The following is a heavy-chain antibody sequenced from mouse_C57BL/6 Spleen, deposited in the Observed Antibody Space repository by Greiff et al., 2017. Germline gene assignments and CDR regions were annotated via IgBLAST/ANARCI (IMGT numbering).Heavy chain of an antibody. CDR2: IRNKANGYTT. CDR1: GFTFTDYY. V-gene: IGHV7-3*01. J-gene: IGHJ4*01. CDR3: ARYKDYGLYAMDY. Sequence: VQLQQSGGGLVQPGGSLSLSCAASGFTFTDYYMSWVRQPPGKALEWLGFIRNKANGYTTEYSASVKGRFTISRDNSQSILYLQMNALRAEDSATYYCARYKDYGLYAMDYWGQGTSVTVSS. D-gene: IGHD1-1*02.